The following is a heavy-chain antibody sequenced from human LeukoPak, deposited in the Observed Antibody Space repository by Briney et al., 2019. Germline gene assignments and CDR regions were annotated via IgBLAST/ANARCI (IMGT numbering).Heavy chain of an antibody. J-gene: IGHJ4*02. V-gene: IGHV3-30*02. Sequence: GGSLRLSCAASGFTFSSFGMHWVRQAPGKGLEWVSFINYNGRDKYYADSVKGRFTISRDSSKNTLSLQMDSLRAEDTAVYFCAKDSPTYYADSWGQGTLVTVSS. CDR2: INYNGRDK. CDR1: GFTFSSFG. CDR3: AKDSPTYYADS. D-gene: IGHD2/OR15-2a*01.